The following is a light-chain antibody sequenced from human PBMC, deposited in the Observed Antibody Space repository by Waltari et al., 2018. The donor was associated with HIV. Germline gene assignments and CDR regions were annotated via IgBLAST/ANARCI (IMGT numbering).Light chain of an antibody. J-gene: IGKJ1*01. V-gene: IGKV2D-29*01. CDR3: MQSIQLPRT. CDR2: EVS. Sequence: DVVMTQNPVPLSVTPGQPASISCRSSQSLVHSDGKTYFYWFLQKSGQPPQPLIDEVSNRFSGVPDRFSVSGSGTDFTLKISRVEAEDVGVYYCMQSIQLPRTFGQGTKVEIK. CDR1: QSLVHSDGKTY.